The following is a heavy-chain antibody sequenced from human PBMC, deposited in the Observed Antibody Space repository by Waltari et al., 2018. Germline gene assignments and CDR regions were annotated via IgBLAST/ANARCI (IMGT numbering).Heavy chain of an antibody. V-gene: IGHV1-69-2*01. CDR2: VDPEDGET. CDR1: GTSLPDQF. Sequence: EVHLTQSGAEVKKHGDTAKLPCPASGTSLPDQFLHWVRQAHGKGPEWIGRVDPEDGETTLAEKFEGRVTITADTSTDTAYMDLSRLRSEDTALYYCMTLPIFGLVIKNYWGQGTLVTVSS. D-gene: IGHD3-3*01. CDR3: MTLPIFGLVIKNY. J-gene: IGHJ1*01.